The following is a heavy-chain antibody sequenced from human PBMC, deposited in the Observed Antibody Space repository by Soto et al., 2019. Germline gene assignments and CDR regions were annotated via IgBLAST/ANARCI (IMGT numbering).Heavy chain of an antibody. CDR1: GGTFSSYA. D-gene: IGHD3-3*01. Sequence: QVQLVQSGAEVKKPGSSVKVSCKASGGTFSSYAISWVRQAPGQGLEWMGGIIPIFGTANYAQKFQGRVTIAADDSKATAYMELSSLRTEGTDVYDGASGTTDYDLWRGEWVDYWGQGTLVTVSA. CDR3: ASGTTDYDLWRGEWVDY. V-gene: IGHV1-69*01. CDR2: IIPIFGTA. J-gene: IGHJ4*02.